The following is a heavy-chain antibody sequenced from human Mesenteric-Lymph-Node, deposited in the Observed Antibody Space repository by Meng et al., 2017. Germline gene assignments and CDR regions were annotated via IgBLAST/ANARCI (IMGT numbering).Heavy chain of an antibody. CDR2: IYYTGST. CDR3: ATWIQLGAFDY. V-gene: IGHV4-31*03. CDR1: VGSISSGAYY. Sequence: QVQLQESGPGLGKPSQTLARPRTVSVGSISSGAYYWTWIRQHPGKGLEWIGYIYYTGSTYYNPSLKSRVTISGDTSKNQFSLKLSSVTAADTAVYYCATWIQLGAFDYWGQGTLVTVSS. J-gene: IGHJ4*02. D-gene: IGHD1-1*01.